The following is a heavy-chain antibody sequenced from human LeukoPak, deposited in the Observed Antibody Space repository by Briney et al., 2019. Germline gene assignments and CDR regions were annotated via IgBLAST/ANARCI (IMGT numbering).Heavy chain of an antibody. V-gene: IGHV4-61*02. D-gene: IGHD2-2*03. CDR1: GGSISSGSYY. CDR2: IYTSGST. Sequence: SETLSLTCTVSGGSISSGSYYWSWIRQPAGKGLEWIGRIYTSGSTNYNPSLKSRVTISVDTSKNQFSLKLSSVTAADTAVYYCARDGGPWIWFDPWGQGTLVTVSS. J-gene: IGHJ5*02. CDR3: ARDGGPWIWFDP.